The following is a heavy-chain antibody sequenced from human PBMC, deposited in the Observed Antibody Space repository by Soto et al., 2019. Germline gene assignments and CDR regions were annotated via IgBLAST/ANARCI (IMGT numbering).Heavy chain of an antibody. CDR1: GFTFSSYA. CDR3: ARGVLMVYAVDY. D-gene: IGHD2-8*01. J-gene: IGHJ4*02. Sequence: GGSLRLSCAASGFTFSSYAMHWVRQAPGKGLEWVAVISYDGSNKYYADSVKGRFTISRDNSKNTLYLQMNSLRAEDTAVYYCARGVLMVYAVDYWGQGTLVTAPQ. CDR2: ISYDGSNK. V-gene: IGHV3-30-3*01.